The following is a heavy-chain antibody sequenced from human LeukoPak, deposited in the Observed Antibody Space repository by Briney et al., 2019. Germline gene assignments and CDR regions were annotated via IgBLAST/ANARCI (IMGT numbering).Heavy chain of an antibody. CDR1: GYTFSTYD. D-gene: IGHD2/OR15-2a*01. V-gene: IGHV1-18*01. CDR2: ISSYNGTT. Sequence: ASVKVSCKASGYTFSTYDIIWVRQAPGQGLEWMGWISSYNGTTDYAHTFQGRVTMTTDTSTSTAYMELRSLRSDDTAVYYCARGFHYDAFDIWGQGTMVTVSS. CDR3: ARGFHYDAFDI. J-gene: IGHJ3*02.